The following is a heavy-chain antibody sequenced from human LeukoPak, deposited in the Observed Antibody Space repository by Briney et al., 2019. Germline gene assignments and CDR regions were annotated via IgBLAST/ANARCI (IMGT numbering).Heavy chain of an antibody. J-gene: IGHJ6*04. CDR2: VTKTGSYA. Sequence: PGGSLRLSCAVSGFTFSDHYMTWIRQAPGKGLGWVSYVTKTGSYANYADSVQGRFTISRDNAKNSLYLQMNDLRVEDTAVYYCTRGHYGLDVWGKGTTVTVSP. V-gene: IGHV3-11*06. CDR1: GFTFSDHY. CDR3: TRGHYGLDV.